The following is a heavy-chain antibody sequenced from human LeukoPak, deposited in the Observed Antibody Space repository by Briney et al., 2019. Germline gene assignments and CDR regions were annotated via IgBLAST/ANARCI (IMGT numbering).Heavy chain of an antibody. J-gene: IGHJ4*02. CDR3: ARAGELDDYVWGSYRIFDY. D-gene: IGHD3-16*02. V-gene: IGHV1-18*01. Sequence: ASVTVSCKASGYTFTSYGISWVRQAPGQGLEWMGWISAYNGNTNYAQKLQGRVTMTTDTSTSTAYMELRSLRSDDTAVYYCARAGELDDYVWGSYRIFDYWGQGTLVTVSS. CDR2: ISAYNGNT. CDR1: GYTFTSYG.